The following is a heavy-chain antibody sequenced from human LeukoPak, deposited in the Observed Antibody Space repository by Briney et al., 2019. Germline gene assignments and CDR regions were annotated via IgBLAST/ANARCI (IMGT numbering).Heavy chain of an antibody. J-gene: IGHJ5*01. V-gene: IGHV1-18*01. CDR3: ARPGASSPGNWFAS. Sequence: ASVKVSCKASGYTFRSSGISWVRQAPGQGLEWMGWISGYNGETNYAQNVQGRVTITRDTSASIVYLELTSLRSEDTAVYYCARPGASSPGNWFASWGQGTLVTVSS. D-gene: IGHD6-13*01. CDR2: ISGYNGET. CDR1: GYTFRSSG.